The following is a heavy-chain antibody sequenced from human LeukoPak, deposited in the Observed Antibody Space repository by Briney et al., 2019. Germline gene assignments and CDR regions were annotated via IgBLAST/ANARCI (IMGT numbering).Heavy chain of an antibody. J-gene: IGHJ6*02. CDR3: ARDSTVATYYGVDV. CDR2: IQADGSEK. D-gene: IGHD6-19*01. Sequence: GGSLRLSCAASGFTFRSYWMSWVRQAPGKGLEWVANIQADGSEKNYIDSVQGRFTISRDNAKTSLYLQMNSLRADDTAVYYCARDSTVATYYGVDVWGQGTTVTVSS. CDR1: GFTFRSYW. V-gene: IGHV3-7*01.